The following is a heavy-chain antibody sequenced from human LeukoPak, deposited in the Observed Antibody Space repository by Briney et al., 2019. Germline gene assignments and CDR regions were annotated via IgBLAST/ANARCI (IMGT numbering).Heavy chain of an antibody. Sequence: SETLSLTCAVYGGSFSGYYWSWIRQPPGKGLEWIGEINHSGSTNYNPSVKSRVTISIDKSKNQFFLNLSSVTAADTAVYYCAGLVGRYSSGLYYYYFDYWGQGTLVTVSS. CDR3: AGLVGRYSSGLYYYYFDY. CDR1: GGSFSGYY. J-gene: IGHJ4*02. V-gene: IGHV4-34*01. CDR2: INHSGST. D-gene: IGHD3-22*01.